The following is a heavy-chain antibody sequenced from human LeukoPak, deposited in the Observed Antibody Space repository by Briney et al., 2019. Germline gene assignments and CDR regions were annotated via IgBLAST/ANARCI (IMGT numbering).Heavy chain of an antibody. CDR3: ARRGEIVVVPAASNWFDP. CDR1: GGSISSSSYY. D-gene: IGHD2-2*01. CDR2: IYYSGST. Sequence: SETLPLTCTVSGGSISSSSYYWGWIRQPPGKGLEWIGSIYYSGSTYYNPSLKSRVTISVDTSKNQFSLKLSSVTAADTAVYYCARRGEIVVVPAASNWFDPWGQGTLVTVSS. J-gene: IGHJ5*02. V-gene: IGHV4-39*01.